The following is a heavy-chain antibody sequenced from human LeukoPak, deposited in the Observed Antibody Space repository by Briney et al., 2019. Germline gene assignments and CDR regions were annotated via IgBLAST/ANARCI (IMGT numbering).Heavy chain of an antibody. J-gene: IGHJ6*02. CDR1: GFTSSSYW. CDR3: AKADGDHFFYGMDV. Sequence: QPGGSLRLSCAASGFTSSSYWMHWVRQVPGKGLVWVSRISGDGTARNYADSVKGRFTISRDSSKNTLYLQMNSLTAEDTAVYYCAKADGDHFFYGMDVWGQGTTVTVSS. D-gene: IGHD4-17*01. V-gene: IGHV3-74*01. CDR2: ISGDGTAR.